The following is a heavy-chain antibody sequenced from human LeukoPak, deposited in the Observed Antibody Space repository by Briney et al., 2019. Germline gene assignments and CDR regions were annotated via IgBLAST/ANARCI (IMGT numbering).Heavy chain of an antibody. CDR2: IYYSGST. D-gene: IGHD4-17*01. CDR1: GGSISSGDYY. CDR3: ARDFRTYGDYVYFDN. J-gene: IGHJ4*02. V-gene: IGHV4-30-4*01. Sequence: SETLSLTCTVSGGSISSGDYYWSWIRQPPGKGLEWIGYIYYSGSTYYNPSLKSRVTISVDTSKNQFSLKLSSVTAADTAVYYCARDFRTYGDYVYFDNWGQGTLVTVSS.